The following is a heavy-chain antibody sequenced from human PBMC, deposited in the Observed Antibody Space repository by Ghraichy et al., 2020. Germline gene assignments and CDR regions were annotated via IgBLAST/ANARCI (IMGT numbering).Heavy chain of an antibody. CDR3: ARGGDYLEY. J-gene: IGHJ4*01. D-gene: IGHD4-17*01. V-gene: IGHV3-7*03. CDR2: IKQVGSEK. CDR1: GFTFSSYW. Sequence: GGSLRLSCAASGFTFSSYWMSWVRQAPGKGLEWVANIKQVGSEKYYVDSVKGRFTISRDNAKNSLYLQMNTLGAEDTAVYYCARGGDYLEYWGQEPWSPSPQ.